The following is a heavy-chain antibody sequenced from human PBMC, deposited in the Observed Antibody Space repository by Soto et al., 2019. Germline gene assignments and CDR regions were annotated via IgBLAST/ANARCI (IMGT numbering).Heavy chain of an antibody. CDR3: ARSRNGAVPDSINF. CDR2: INPSGGTT. J-gene: IGHJ4*02. V-gene: IGHV1-46*01. D-gene: IGHD2-8*01. Sequence: ASVKVSCKASGYTFTRYNVHWVLQAPGQGLEWMAIINPSGGTTYYVQKFEGRVTLTTDTSTSTVYMELSSLRSDDTAVYYCARSRNGAVPDSINFWGQGTLVTVSS. CDR1: GYTFTRYN.